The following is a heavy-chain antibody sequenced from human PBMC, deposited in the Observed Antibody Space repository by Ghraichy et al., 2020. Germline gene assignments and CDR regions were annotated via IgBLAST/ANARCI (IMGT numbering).Heavy chain of an antibody. D-gene: IGHD5-18*01. CDR1: GYSFTSYW. Sequence: GESLNISCKGSGYSFTSYWIGWVRQMPGKGLEWMGIIYPGDSDTRYSPSFQGQVTISADKSISTAYLQWSSLKASNTAMYYCASLTPLSDTAMDDAFDIWGQGTMVTVSS. J-gene: IGHJ3*02. CDR3: ASLTPLSDTAMDDAFDI. CDR2: IYPGDSDT. V-gene: IGHV5-51*01.